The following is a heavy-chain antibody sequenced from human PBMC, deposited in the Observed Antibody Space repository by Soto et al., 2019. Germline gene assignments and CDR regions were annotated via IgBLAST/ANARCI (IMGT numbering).Heavy chain of an antibody. CDR3: AREITAVAGDDAFDI. J-gene: IGHJ3*02. CDR1: GGTFSSYA. Sequence: SVKVSCKASGGTFSSYAISWVRQAPGQGLEWMGGIIPIFGTANYAQKSQGRVTITADESTSTAYMELSSLRSEDTAVYYCAREITAVAGDDAFDIWGQGAMVTV. V-gene: IGHV1-69*13. D-gene: IGHD6-19*01. CDR2: IIPIFGTA.